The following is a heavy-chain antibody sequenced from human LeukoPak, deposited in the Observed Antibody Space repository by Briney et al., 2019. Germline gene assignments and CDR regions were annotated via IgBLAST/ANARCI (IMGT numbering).Heavy chain of an antibody. D-gene: IGHD1-26*01. J-gene: IGHJ4*02. CDR1: GGSISSYY. CDR2: IYYSGST. CDR3: ARARSGKWGFDY. Sequence: SETLSLTCSVSGGSISSYYWSWIRQPPGKGLEWIGYIYYSGSTNYNPSLKSRVTISVDTSKNQFSLKLSSVTAADTAVYYCARARSGKWGFDYWGQGTLVTVSS. V-gene: IGHV4-59*12.